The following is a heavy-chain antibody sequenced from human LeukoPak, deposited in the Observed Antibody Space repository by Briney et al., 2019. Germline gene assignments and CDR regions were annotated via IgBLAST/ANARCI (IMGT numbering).Heavy chain of an antibody. CDR1: GYTFTGYY. V-gene: IGHV1-18*04. J-gene: IGHJ4*02. D-gene: IGHD1-26*01. Sequence: ASVKVSCKASGYTFTGYYMHWVRQAPGQGLEWMGWISANNGDTNYTQKLQGRVTMTTDTSTSTAYMELRSLRSDDTAVYYCARAPRYSAPDYWGQGILVTVSS. CDR3: ARAPRYSAPDY. CDR2: ISANNGDT.